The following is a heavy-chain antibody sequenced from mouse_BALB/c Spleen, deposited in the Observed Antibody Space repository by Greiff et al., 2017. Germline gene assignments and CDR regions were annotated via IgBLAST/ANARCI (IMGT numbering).Heavy chain of an antibody. CDR2: ISTYYGDA. CDR1: GYTLTDYA. J-gene: IGHJ2*01. D-gene: IGHD3-1*01. Sequence: VQLHQSGAELVRPGVSVKISCKGSGYTLTDYAMHWVKQSHAKSLEWIGVISTYYGDASYNQKFKGKATMTVDKSSSTAYMELARLTSEDSAIYYCARSTARATRYFDYWGQGTTLTVSS. V-gene: IGHV1S137*01. CDR3: ARSTARATRYFDY.